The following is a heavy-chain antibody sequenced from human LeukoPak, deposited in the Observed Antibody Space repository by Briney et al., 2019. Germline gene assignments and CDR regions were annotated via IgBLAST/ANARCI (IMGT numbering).Heavy chain of an antibody. CDR2: ISAYNGNT. J-gene: IGHJ6*02. Sequence: GASVKVSCKASGYTFTSDGISWVRQAPGQGLEWMGWISAYNGNTNYAQKLQGRVTMTTDTSTSTAYMELRSLRSDDTAVYYCASEGGGSGSQYYYYYGMDVWGQGTTVTVSS. V-gene: IGHV1-18*01. D-gene: IGHD3-10*01. CDR1: GYTFTSDG. CDR3: ASEGGGSGSQYYYYYGMDV.